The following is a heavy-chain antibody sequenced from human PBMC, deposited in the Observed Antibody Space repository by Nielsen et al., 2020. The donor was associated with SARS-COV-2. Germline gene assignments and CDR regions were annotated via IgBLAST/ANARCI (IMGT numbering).Heavy chain of an antibody. CDR2: ITMSGAYM. J-gene: IGHJ2*01. Sequence: GESLKISCAASGFRFTSYSMNLVRQAPEQVLEWVASITMSGAYMYYADSVRCRFNVSRDNAENSLYLQMNSMRDEDTAVYYCAIDQDGGAATSNWYFDLLGRGTLVIVSS. CDR1: GFRFTSYS. D-gene: IGHD6-25*01. CDR3: AIDQDGGAATSNWYFDL. V-gene: IGHV3-21*06.